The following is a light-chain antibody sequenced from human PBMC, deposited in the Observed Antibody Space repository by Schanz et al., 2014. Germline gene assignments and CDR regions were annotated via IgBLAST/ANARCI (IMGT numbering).Light chain of an antibody. V-gene: IGKV3-20*01. CDR1: HSVTSN. J-gene: IGKJ1*01. CDR3: QQYGYSPRT. Sequence: EILITQSPATLSVSPGQRATLSCRASHSVTSNLAWYQQKPGQAPRLLIYGASTRATGIPDRFSGSGSGTGSGTDFTLTISRLEPEDFGVYYCQQYGYSPRTFGQGTRVEIK. CDR2: GAS.